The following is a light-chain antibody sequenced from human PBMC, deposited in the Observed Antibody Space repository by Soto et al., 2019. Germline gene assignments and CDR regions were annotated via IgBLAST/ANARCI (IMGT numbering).Light chain of an antibody. CDR3: CSYAGGSLL. V-gene: IGLV2-23*02. J-gene: IGLJ3*02. CDR1: SSDVGNYNL. Sequence: QSALTQPASVSGSPGQSITISCTGTSSDVGNYNLVSWYHPHPGKAPKLLIYDVTQRPSGVSARFSGSKSGTSASLTISGLQSEDAADYYGCSYAGGSLLFGGGTKVTVL. CDR2: DVT.